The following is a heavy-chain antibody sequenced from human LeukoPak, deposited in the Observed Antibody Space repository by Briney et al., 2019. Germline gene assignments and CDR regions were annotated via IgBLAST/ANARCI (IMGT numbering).Heavy chain of an antibody. V-gene: IGHV3-15*01. Sequence: GGSLRLSCAASGFTFSNAWMSWVRQAPGKGLEWVGRIKSKTDGGTTDYAAPVKGRFTISRDDSKNTLYLQMNSLKTEDTAVYYCTAEDIVVVPAATVWGQGTTVTVSS. CDR3: TAEDIVVVPAATV. J-gene: IGHJ6*02. CDR2: IKSKTDGGTT. CDR1: GFTFSNAW. D-gene: IGHD2-2*01.